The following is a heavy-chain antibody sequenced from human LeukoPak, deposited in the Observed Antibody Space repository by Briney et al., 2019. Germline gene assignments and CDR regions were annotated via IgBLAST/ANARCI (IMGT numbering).Heavy chain of an antibody. CDR3: AKGGNFAPLDY. CDR2: ISTTGSDT. J-gene: IGHJ4*02. CDR1: GFTFSNSA. D-gene: IGHD1-7*01. V-gene: IGHV3-23*01. Sequence: PGGSLRPSCAASGFTFSNSAMTWVRQAPGKGLEWVSAISTTGSDTIYTDSVKDRFTISRDNSKNTLYLQMNSLRAEDTAVYYCAKGGNFAPLDYWGQGTLVTVSS.